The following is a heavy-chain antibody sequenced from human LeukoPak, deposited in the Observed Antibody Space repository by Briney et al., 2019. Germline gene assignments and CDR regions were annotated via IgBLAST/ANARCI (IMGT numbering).Heavy chain of an antibody. J-gene: IGHJ4*02. V-gene: IGHV3-7*01. CDR1: GFTFSSYA. CDR3: AEFQGHYGDSEYYFDS. Sequence: PGGSLRLSCAASGFTFSSYAMSWVRQAPGKGLEWVANIKQDGSEKNYVDSVKGRFTISRDNAKNSLYLQMNSLRAEDTAVYFCAEFQGHYGDSEYYFDSWGQGALVTVSS. D-gene: IGHD3-10*01. CDR2: IKQDGSEK.